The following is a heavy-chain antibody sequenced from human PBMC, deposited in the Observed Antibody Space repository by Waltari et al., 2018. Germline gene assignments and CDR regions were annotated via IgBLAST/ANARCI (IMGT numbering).Heavy chain of an antibody. V-gene: IGHV3-30*01. J-gene: IGHJ4*02. Sequence: QVQLVESGGGVVQPGGSLGLSCGASGFTFSTYAMHWARQAPGKGLEWVAVMSYDGSNKYYADSVRGRFTISRDNSKNTLYLQMNGLRAEDTAVYYCARSPPMWGAAGHYYFDYWGQGTLVTVSS. CDR2: MSYDGSNK. D-gene: IGHD6-13*01. CDR3: ARSPPMWGAAGHYYFDY. CDR1: GFTFSTYA.